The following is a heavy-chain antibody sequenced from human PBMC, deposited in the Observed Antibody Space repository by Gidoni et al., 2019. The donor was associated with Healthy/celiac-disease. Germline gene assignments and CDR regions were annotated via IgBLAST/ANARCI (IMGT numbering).Heavy chain of an antibody. D-gene: IGHD1-26*01. CDR3: ARDLIVGATTPLEDY. CDR1: GFTFSSYW. Sequence: EVQLVASGGGLVQPGGSLRLSCAASGFTFSSYWMSWVRQAPGKGLEWVANIKQDGSEKYYVDSVKGRFTISRDNAKNSLYLQMNSLRAEDTAVYYCARDLIVGATTPLEDYWGQGTLVTVSS. CDR2: IKQDGSEK. V-gene: IGHV3-7*04. J-gene: IGHJ4*02.